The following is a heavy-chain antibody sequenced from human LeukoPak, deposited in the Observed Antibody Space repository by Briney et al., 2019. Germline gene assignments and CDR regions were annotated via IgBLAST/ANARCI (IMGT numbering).Heavy chain of an antibody. CDR2: ISGSGSST. V-gene: IGHV3-23*01. CDR3: AREIGPSTGTMNWYFDL. Sequence: GGSLRLSCAASGFTFSNYAMTWIRQAPGKGLEWVSTISGSGSSTYYTDSVKGRFTISRDNSKNRLYLQMNSLRAEDTAVYYCAREIGPSTGTMNWYFDLWGRGTLVTVSS. CDR1: GFTFSNYA. J-gene: IGHJ2*01. D-gene: IGHD6-13*01.